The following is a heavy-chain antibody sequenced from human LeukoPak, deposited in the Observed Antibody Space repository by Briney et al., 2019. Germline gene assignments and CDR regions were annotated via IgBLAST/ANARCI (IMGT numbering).Heavy chain of an antibody. CDR3: ASAGYSSGWYAGNWFDP. CDR1: GFTFSSYS. V-gene: IGHV3-21*01. J-gene: IGHJ5*02. CDR2: ISSSSSYI. Sequence: GGSLRLSCAASGFTFSSYSMNWVRQAPGKGLEWVSSISSSSSYIYYADSVKGRFTISRDNAKNSLYLQMNSLRAEDTAVYYCASAGYSSGWYAGNWFDPWGQGTLVTVSS. D-gene: IGHD6-19*01.